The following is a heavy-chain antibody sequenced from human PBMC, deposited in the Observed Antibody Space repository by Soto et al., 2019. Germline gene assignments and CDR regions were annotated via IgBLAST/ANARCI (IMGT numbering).Heavy chain of an antibody. CDR2: ISGSGGTT. Sequence: PGGSLRLSCEASGFPFSNYGMNWVRQAPGKGLEWVSTISGSGGTTYYAESVKGRFTISRDNSKNTLYLQMNSLRAEDAAVYYCTKVRGGSSGYPADYWGQGTLVTVSS. J-gene: IGHJ4*02. CDR3: TKVRGGSSGYPADY. V-gene: IGHV3-23*01. CDR1: GFPFSNYG. D-gene: IGHD3-22*01.